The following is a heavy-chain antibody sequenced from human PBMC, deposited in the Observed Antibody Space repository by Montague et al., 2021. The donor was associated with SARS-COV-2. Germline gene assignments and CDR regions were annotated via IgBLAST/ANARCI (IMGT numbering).Heavy chain of an antibody. CDR1: GGSFSTYS. J-gene: IGHJ6*03. Sequence: SETLSLTCAVHGGSFSTYSWNWIRQPPGKVLQWIGENHHGRSTNYNPSLKSRVTILADTSKNQFSLQLTYVAAPDTAVYYCARLGDGMVPSPILGFGPYYTYYYMDVWGKGTTVTVSS. D-gene: IGHD3-10*01. CDR3: ARLGDGMVPSPILGFGPYYTYYYMDV. V-gene: IGHV4-34*01. CDR2: NHHGRST.